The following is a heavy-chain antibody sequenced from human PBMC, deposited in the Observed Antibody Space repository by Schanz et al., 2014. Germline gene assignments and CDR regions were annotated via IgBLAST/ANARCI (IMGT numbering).Heavy chain of an antibody. CDR3: ARDRGYCSGGSCLTFDY. CDR1: GFTISSYS. Sequence: QVQLLQFGGGVVQPGRSLRLSCAVSGFTISSYSMNWVRQAPGKGLEWVSAISGSGGSTYYADSVKGRFTISRDNSKNTLYLQMNTLRAEDTAVYYCARDRGYCSGGSCLTFDYWGQGTLVTVSS. CDR2: ISGSGGST. D-gene: IGHD2-15*01. J-gene: IGHJ4*02. V-gene: IGHV3-NL1*01.